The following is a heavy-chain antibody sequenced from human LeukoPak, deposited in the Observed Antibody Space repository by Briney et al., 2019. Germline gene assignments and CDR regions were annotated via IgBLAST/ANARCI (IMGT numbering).Heavy chain of an antibody. CDR1: GFTFSSYA. J-gene: IGHJ4*02. V-gene: IGHV3-30*02. D-gene: IGHD5-24*01. CDR3: AKDLGDGYNY. Sequence: GGSLRLSCAASGFTFSSYAMSWVRQAPGKGLEWVAFIRYDGSNKYYADSVKGRFTISRDNSKNTLYLQMNSLRAEDTAVYYCAKDLGDGYNYWGQGTLVTVSS. CDR2: IRYDGSNK.